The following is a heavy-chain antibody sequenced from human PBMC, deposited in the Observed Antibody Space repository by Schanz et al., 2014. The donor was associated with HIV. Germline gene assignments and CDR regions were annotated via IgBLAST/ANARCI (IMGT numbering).Heavy chain of an antibody. Sequence: VQLLESGGGLVQPGGSLRLSCAVSGFTFSNYAMHWVRQAPGKGLEGVAVISNDGSNKYYADSVKGRFTISRDNSKNTLYLQMNSLRAEDTAVYYCARGSGPYYYYYGMDVWGQGTTVTVSS. J-gene: IGHJ6*02. D-gene: IGHD3-10*01. CDR2: ISNDGSNK. CDR1: GFTFSNYA. V-gene: IGHV3-30-3*01. CDR3: ARGSGPYYYYYGMDV.